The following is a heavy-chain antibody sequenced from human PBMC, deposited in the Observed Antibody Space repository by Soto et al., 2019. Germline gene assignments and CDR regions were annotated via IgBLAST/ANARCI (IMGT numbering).Heavy chain of an antibody. V-gene: IGHV3-9*01. J-gene: IGHJ4*02. Sequence: EVQLVESGGGLVQPGRSLRLSCAASGFTFDDYAMHWVRQAPGKGLEWVSGISWNSGSIGYADSVKGRFTISRDNAKNSLYLQMNSLRAEDTALYYYAITIFGVEIKYYFDYWGQGTLVTVSS. CDR2: ISWNSGSI. D-gene: IGHD3-3*01. CDR1: GFTFDDYA. CDR3: AITIFGVEIKYYFDY.